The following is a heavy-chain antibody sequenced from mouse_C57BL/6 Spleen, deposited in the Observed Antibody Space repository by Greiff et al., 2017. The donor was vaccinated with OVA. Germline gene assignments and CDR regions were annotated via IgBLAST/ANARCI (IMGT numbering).Heavy chain of an antibody. CDR1: GFSLTSYG. CDR3: AKNDYYGSSYYFDY. D-gene: IGHD1-1*01. CDR2: IWRGGST. Sequence: VQLQQSGPGLVQPSQSLSITCTVSGFSLTSYGVHWVRQSPGKGLEWLGVIWRGGSTDYNAAFMSRLSITKDNSKSQVFLKMNSLQADDTAIYYCAKNDYYGSSYYFDYWGQGTTLTVSS. J-gene: IGHJ2*01. V-gene: IGHV2-5*01.